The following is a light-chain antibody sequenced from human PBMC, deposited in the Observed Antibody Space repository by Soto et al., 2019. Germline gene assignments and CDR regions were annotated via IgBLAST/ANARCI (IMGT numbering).Light chain of an antibody. CDR3: QQYYNWPLT. J-gene: IGKJ4*01. Sequence: EIVMTQSPATLSVSPGERVTLSCSASQNISNYLIWYQQKPGQAPRLLIYGPSTRATGIPGRFSGSGSGTEFTLTVSSLQSEDFAVYYCQQYYNWPLTFGGGTKVDIK. V-gene: IGKV3-15*01. CDR2: GPS. CDR1: QNISNY.